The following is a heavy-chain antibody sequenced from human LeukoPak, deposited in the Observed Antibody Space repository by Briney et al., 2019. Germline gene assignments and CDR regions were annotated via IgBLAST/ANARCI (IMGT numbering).Heavy chain of an antibody. CDR2: IASDGSST. D-gene: IGHD4-23*01. CDR3: ARGRPHGNDY. V-gene: IGHV3-74*01. J-gene: IGHJ4*02. Sequence: GGSLRLSCAGSGFTFSSYWMNWVRQAPGKGLVRVSRIASDGSSTTYADSVKGRFSISRDNAKNTLYLQMNSLRVEDTAVSYCARGRPHGNDYWGQGTLVTVSS. CDR1: GFTFSSYW.